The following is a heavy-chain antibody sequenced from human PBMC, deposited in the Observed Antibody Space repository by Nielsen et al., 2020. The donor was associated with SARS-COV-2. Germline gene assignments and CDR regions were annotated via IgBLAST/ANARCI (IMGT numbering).Heavy chain of an antibody. Sequence: GESLKISCAASGFTFSDYWMSWVRQAPGKGLEWVANIHQDGGETRYADSVKARFTISRDNAKNSLYLQMNSLRAEDTAMYYCARNFYGSGSYPFDPWGQGTLVTVSS. D-gene: IGHD3-10*01. J-gene: IGHJ5*02. CDR2: IHQDGGET. V-gene: IGHV3-7*03. CDR3: ARNFYGSGSYPFDP. CDR1: GFTFSDYW.